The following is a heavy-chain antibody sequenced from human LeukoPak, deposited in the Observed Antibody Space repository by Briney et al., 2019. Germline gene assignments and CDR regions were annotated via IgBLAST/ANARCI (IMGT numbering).Heavy chain of an antibody. D-gene: IGHD2-8*01. CDR1: GGSISSSSYY. CDR2: INHSGST. V-gene: IGHV4-39*07. J-gene: IGHJ5*02. CDR3: ARGFSLTNGDWFDP. Sequence: SETLSLTCTVSGGSISSSSYYWSWIRQPPGKGLEWIGEINHSGSTNYNPSLKSRVTISVDTSKNQFSLKLSSVTAADTAVYYCARGFSLTNGDWFDPWGQGTLVTVSS.